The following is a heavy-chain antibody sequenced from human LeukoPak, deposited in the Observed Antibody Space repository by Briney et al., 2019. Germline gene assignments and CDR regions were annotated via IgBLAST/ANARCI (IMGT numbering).Heavy chain of an antibody. CDR1: GYTFTSYA. V-gene: IGHV1-3*01. CDR3: ARGKRAAAGPEDY. J-gene: IGHJ4*02. CDR2: INAGNGNT. Sequence: ASVKASCKASGYTFTSYAMHWVRQAPGQRLEWMGWINAGNGNTKYSQKFQGRVTITRDTSASTAYMELSSLRSEDTAVYYRARGKRAAAGPEDYWGQGTLVTVSS. D-gene: IGHD6-13*01.